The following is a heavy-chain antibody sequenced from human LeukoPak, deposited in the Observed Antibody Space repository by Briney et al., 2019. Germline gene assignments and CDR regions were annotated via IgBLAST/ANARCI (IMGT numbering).Heavy chain of an antibody. CDR2: ISGNNGRII. V-gene: IGHV3-11*04. Sequence: GGSLRLSCAASGFSFSDYYMTWIRQAPGKGLEWLSYISGNNGRIIYYADSVKGRFTISRDNTKNSLFLQMVSLRVEDTAVYYCARYYSDAFDVWGQGTVVTVSP. J-gene: IGHJ3*01. CDR1: GFSFSDYY. D-gene: IGHD3-10*01. CDR3: ARYYSDAFDV.